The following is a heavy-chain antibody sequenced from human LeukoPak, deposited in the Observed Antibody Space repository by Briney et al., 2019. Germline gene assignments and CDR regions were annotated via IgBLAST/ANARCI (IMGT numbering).Heavy chain of an antibody. Sequence: GGSLRLSCAASGFTVSSNYMSWVRQAPGKGLEWVSVIYSDGSTYYADSVKGRFTIFGDNSNNTLFLQMNSLRAEDTAVYYCARSVSSSSMNYFDYWGQGTLVTVSS. CDR2: IYSDGST. V-gene: IGHV3-66*01. D-gene: IGHD6-6*01. J-gene: IGHJ4*02. CDR3: ARSVSSSSMNYFDY. CDR1: GFTVSSNY.